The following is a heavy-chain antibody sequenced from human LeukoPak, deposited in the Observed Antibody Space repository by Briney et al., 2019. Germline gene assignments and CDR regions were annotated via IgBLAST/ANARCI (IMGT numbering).Heavy chain of an antibody. J-gene: IGHJ5*02. Sequence: GESLKISCKGSGYTFTSWWIGWVRQMPGKGLEWMGSIYPGNSDTRYSPSFQGQVTISADRSISTAYLQWSSLTASDTAIYYCARHGGYTWNDIYFDRWGQGTLVTVSS. CDR3: ARHGGYTWNDIYFDR. CDR2: IYPGNSDT. D-gene: IGHD1-1*01. V-gene: IGHV5-51*01. CDR1: GYTFTSWW.